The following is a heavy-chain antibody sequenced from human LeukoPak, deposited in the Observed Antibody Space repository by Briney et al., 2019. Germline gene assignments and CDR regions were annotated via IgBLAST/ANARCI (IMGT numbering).Heavy chain of an antibody. Sequence: SETLSLTCSVSGGSISSGSYYWSWIRQPPGKGLEWIGYIYYSGSTNYNPSLKSRVTISGDTSKNQFSLKLSSVTAADTAVYFCARVDYDGSGYSFDYWGQGTLVTVSS. V-gene: IGHV4-61*01. CDR2: IYYSGST. D-gene: IGHD3-22*01. CDR3: ARVDYDGSGYSFDY. CDR1: GGSISSGSYY. J-gene: IGHJ4*02.